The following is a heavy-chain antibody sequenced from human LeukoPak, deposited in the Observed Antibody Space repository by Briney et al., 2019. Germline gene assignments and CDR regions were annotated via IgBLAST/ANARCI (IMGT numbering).Heavy chain of an antibody. CDR2: ITSGGDYI. V-gene: IGHV3-21*01. J-gene: IGHJ4*02. CDR1: GFTFSSYA. D-gene: IGHD3-9*01. Sequence: GGSLRLSCAASGFTFSSYAMTWVRQAPGKGLEWVSSITSGGDYIYYADSVKGRFTTSRDNAKNSLSLQLNSLRVEDTAVYYCARGHYDVLAASYKWTPDYWGQGTLVTVSS. CDR3: ARGHYDVLAASYKWTPDY.